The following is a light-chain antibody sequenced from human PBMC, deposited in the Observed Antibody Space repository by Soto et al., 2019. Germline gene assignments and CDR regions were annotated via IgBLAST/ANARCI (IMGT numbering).Light chain of an antibody. Sequence: EIVMTQSPATLSVSPGERATLSCRASRSVSSNLAWYQQKPGQAPRLLRYGASTRATGIPARFSGSGSGTEFTRTISSVQSEDFAVYYCQQYNNWPPYTGGQGTKLEIK. CDR2: GAS. CDR3: QQYNNWPPYT. CDR1: RSVSSN. V-gene: IGKV3-15*01. J-gene: IGKJ2*01.